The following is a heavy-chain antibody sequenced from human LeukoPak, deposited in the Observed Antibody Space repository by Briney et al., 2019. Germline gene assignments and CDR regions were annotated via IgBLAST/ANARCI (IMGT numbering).Heavy chain of an antibody. D-gene: IGHD3-10*01. CDR1: GASISSYY. J-gene: IGHJ4*02. Sequence: PSETLSLTCTVSGASISSYYWSWIRQPPGKGLEWIGYIYYSGSTNYNPSLKSRVTISVDTSKNQFSLKLRSVTATDTAVYYCARGPRYGSGSYWDYWGQGTLVTVSS. V-gene: IGHV4-59*01. CDR2: IYYSGST. CDR3: ARGPRYGSGSYWDY.